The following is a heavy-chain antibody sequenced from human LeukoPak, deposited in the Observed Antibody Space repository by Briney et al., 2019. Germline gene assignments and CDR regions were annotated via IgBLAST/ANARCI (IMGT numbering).Heavy chain of an antibody. CDR3: ARGGDSTSPGDNNWFDP. Sequence: GGSLRLSCAASGFTFSSYGMHWVRQAPGKGLEWVAVIWYDGSNKYYADSVKGRFTISRDNSKNTLYLQMNSLRAEDTAVYYCARGGDSTSPGDNNWFDPWGQGTLVTVSS. V-gene: IGHV3-33*01. CDR1: GFTFSSYG. J-gene: IGHJ5*02. CDR2: IWYDGSNK. D-gene: IGHD2-2*01.